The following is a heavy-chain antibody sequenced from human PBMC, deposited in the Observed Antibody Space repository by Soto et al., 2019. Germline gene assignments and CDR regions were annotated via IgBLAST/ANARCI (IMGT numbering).Heavy chain of an antibody. CDR2: IYHRGST. CDR3: ARGSTMVRGVTTGGWFDP. J-gene: IGHJ5*02. D-gene: IGHD3-10*01. V-gene: IGHV4-30-2*01. Sequence: QLQLQESGSGLVKPSQTLSLTCAVSGGSISSGGYSWSWIRQPPGKGLEWIGYIYHRGSTYYNPSLKSRVTISVDRSKNQFSLKLSSVTAADTAVYYCARGSTMVRGVTTGGWFDPWGQGTLVTVSS. CDR1: GGSISSGGYS.